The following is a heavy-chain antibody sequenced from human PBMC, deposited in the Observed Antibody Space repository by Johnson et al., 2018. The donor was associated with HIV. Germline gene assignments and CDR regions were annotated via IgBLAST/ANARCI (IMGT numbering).Heavy chain of an antibody. Sequence: VQVVESGGGVVQPGRSLRLSCAASGFTFSSYAMHWVRQAPGKGLEWVAVISYDGSNKYYADSVKGRFTISRDNSKNTLYLQMNSLRAEDTAVYYCARDMGGVVKEARAFDIWGQGTMVTVSS. CDR3: ARDMGGVVKEARAFDI. J-gene: IGHJ3*02. V-gene: IGHV3-30*04. D-gene: IGHD3-10*01. CDR1: GFTFSSYA. CDR2: ISYDGSNK.